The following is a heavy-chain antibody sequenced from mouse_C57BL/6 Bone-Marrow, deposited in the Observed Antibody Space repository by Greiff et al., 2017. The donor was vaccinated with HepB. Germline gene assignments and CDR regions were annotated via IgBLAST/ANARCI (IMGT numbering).Heavy chain of an antibody. CDR3: ARRSTTVVAPYFDY. Sequence: EVQGVESGGDLVKPGGSLKLSCAASGFTFSSYGMSWVRQTPDKRLEWVATISSGGSYTYYPDSVKGRFTISRDNAKNTLYLQMSSLKSEDTAMYYCARRSTTVVAPYFDYWGQGTTLTVSS. CDR1: GFTFSSYG. V-gene: IGHV5-6*01. J-gene: IGHJ2*01. D-gene: IGHD1-1*01. CDR2: ISSGGSYT.